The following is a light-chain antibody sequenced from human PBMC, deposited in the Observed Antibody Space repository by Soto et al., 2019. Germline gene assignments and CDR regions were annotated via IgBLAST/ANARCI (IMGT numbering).Light chain of an antibody. Sequence: EMVLTQSPATLSLSPGERATLSCRASQSVGSYLTWYQQKPGQAPRLLIYDASNRVTGIPARLSGSGSGTDFTLTISSLEPEDFAVYYCQQRSGWPPITFGQGTRLEIK. V-gene: IGKV3-11*01. CDR2: DAS. CDR1: QSVGSY. CDR3: QQRSGWPPIT. J-gene: IGKJ5*01.